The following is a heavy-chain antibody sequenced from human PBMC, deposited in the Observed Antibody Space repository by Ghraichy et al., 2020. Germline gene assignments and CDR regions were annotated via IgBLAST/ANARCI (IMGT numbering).Heavy chain of an antibody. CDR2: IYYSGST. CDR3: ARLRTTVTAYYYYYYGMGV. D-gene: IGHD4-17*01. CDR1: GGSISSSSYY. J-gene: IGHJ6*02. Sequence: SETLSLTCTVSGGSISSSSYYWGWIRQPPGKGLEWIGSIYYSGSTYYNPSLKSRVTISVDTSKNQFSLKLSSVTAADTAVYYCARLRTTVTAYYYYYYGMGVWGQGTTGTVSS. V-gene: IGHV4-39*01.